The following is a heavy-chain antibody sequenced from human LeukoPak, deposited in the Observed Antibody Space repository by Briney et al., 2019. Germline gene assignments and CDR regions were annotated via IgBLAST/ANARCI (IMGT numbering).Heavy chain of an antibody. D-gene: IGHD3-16*01. V-gene: IGHV1-2*02. CDR2: INPKNGGS. J-gene: IGHJ5*02. CDR1: GYTFISHD. Sequence: ASVKVSCKASGYTFISHDVNWVRQAPGQGLEWVGWINPKNGGSNYAQKFQGRVTMTRDRSISTAYMELSRLTSDDTAVYYCARASFWESPINWFAPWGQGTLVTVSS. CDR3: ARASFWESPINWFAP.